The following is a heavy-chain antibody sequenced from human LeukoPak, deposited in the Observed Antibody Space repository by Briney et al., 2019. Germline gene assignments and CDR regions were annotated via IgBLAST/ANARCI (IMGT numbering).Heavy chain of an antibody. CDR2: ISSSSSYI. V-gene: IGHV3-21*01. Sequence: GGSLRLSCAASGFTFTTYYMTWVRQAPGKGLEWVSSISSSSSYIYYADSVKGRFTISRDNAKNSLYLQMNSLRAEDTAVYYCAREGAYCGGDCYDAFDIWGQGTMVTVSS. J-gene: IGHJ3*02. D-gene: IGHD2-21*02. CDR1: GFTFTTYY. CDR3: AREGAYCGGDCYDAFDI.